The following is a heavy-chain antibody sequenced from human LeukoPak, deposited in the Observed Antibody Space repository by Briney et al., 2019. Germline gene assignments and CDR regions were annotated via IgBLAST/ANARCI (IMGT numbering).Heavy chain of an antibody. D-gene: IGHD3-10*01. J-gene: IGHJ4*02. Sequence: SETLSLTCTVSGGSISSGDYYWSWIRQPPGKGLEWIGYIYYSGSTYYNPSLKSRVTISVDTSKNQFSLKLSSVTAADTAVYYCAGYLRGSGSYYLDYWGRGTLVTVSS. CDR1: GGSISSGDYY. V-gene: IGHV4-30-4*08. CDR3: AGYLRGSGSYYLDY. CDR2: IYYSGST.